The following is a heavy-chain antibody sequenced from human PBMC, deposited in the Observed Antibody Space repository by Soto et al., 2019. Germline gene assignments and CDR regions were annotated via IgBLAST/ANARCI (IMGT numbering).Heavy chain of an antibody. D-gene: IGHD2-15*01. J-gene: IGHJ4*02. CDR3: ANWITMVAASR. Sequence: VGSLRLSCAASGFTFSSYAMSWVRQAPGKGLEWVSAISGSGGSTYYADSVKGRFTISRDNSKNTLYLQMNSLRAEDTAVYYCANWITMVAASRWGQGTLVTVSS. V-gene: IGHV3-23*01. CDR2: ISGSGGST. CDR1: GFTFSSYA.